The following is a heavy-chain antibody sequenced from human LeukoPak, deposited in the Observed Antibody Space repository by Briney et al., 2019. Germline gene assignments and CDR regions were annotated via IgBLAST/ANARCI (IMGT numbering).Heavy chain of an antibody. CDR1: GFTFSSYA. Sequence: PGGSPRLSCAASGFTFSSYAMSWVRQAPGKGLEWVSAISGSGGSTYYADSVKGRFTISRDNSKNTLYLQMNSLRAEDTAVYYCAKVGMITFGGVQTSDFDYWGQGTLVTVSS. CDR2: ISGSGGST. CDR3: AKVGMITFGGVQTSDFDY. J-gene: IGHJ4*02. V-gene: IGHV3-23*01. D-gene: IGHD3-16*01.